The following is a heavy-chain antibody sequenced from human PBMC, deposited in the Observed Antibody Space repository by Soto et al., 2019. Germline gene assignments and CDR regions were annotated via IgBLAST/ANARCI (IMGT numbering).Heavy chain of an antibody. CDR2: FDPEDGET. Sequence: QVQLVQSGAEVKKPGASVKVACKVSGYTLTELSMHWVRQAPGQGLEWMGGFDPEDGETIYAQKFQGRVTMTEDTSTHTAYMALSSLRTEDRAVYYCVTDRSGYNWFVPWGQGTLITVS. J-gene: IGHJ5*02. CDR1: GYTLTELS. V-gene: IGHV1-24*01. D-gene: IGHD6-25*01. CDR3: VTDRSGYNWFVP.